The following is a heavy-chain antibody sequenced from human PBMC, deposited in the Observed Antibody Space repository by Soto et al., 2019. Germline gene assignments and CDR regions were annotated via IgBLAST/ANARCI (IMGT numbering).Heavy chain of an antibody. CDR1: GYTFTTYA. J-gene: IGHJ4*02. V-gene: IGHV1-3*01. D-gene: IGHD3-3*01. CDR2: INVGNGNA. Sequence: QVQLVQSGAEVKKPGASVRVSCKASGYTFTTYAIHWVRQAPGQSLEWMGWINVGNGNAKYSQTFQVTLTITRDTSASTAYMELSRLRSEDTAVYFCARVMETSYDFWSGFDFWGQGTLVTVSS. CDR3: ARVMETSYDFWSGFDF.